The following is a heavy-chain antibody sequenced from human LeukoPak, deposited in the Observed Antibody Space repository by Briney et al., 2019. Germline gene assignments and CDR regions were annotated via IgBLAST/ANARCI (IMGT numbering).Heavy chain of an antibody. D-gene: IGHD4-23*01. CDR1: GYTFTSYG. Sequence: GASVKVSCKASGYTFTSYGISWVRQAPGQGLEWMGWISAYNGNTNYAQKLQGRVTMTTDTSTSTAYMELRSLRSDDTAVYYCARSTSAGYGGNSGVLPSDYWGQGTLVTVSS. CDR3: ARSTSAGYGGNSGVLPSDY. J-gene: IGHJ4*02. V-gene: IGHV1-18*01. CDR2: ISAYNGNT.